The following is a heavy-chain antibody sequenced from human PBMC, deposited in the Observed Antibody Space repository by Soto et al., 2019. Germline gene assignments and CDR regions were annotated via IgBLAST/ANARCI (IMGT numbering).Heavy chain of an antibody. Sequence: QVQLVESGGGVVQPGRSLRLSCAASGFTFSSYAMHWVRQAPGKGLEWVAVISYDGSNKYYADSVKGRFTISRDNSKNTLYLQMNSLRAEDTAVYYCARDRGSIAASGTDVWGQGTTVTVSS. J-gene: IGHJ6*02. D-gene: IGHD6-6*01. V-gene: IGHV3-30-3*01. CDR2: ISYDGSNK. CDR3: ARDRGSIAASGTDV. CDR1: GFTFSSYA.